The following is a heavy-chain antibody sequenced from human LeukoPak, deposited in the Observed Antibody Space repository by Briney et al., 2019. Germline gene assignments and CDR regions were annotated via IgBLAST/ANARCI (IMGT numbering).Heavy chain of an antibody. Sequence: AGGSLRLSCAASGFAFRDVWMSWVRQAPGKGPEWVGRIKNKGDGGTIDYIAPVKGRFTTSRDDSKNTLYLQMNSLTIDDTAVYYCTTDPRDWGQGTLVTVSS. V-gene: IGHV3-15*01. CDR1: GFAFRDVW. CDR2: IKNKGDGGTI. J-gene: IGHJ1*01. CDR3: TTDPRD.